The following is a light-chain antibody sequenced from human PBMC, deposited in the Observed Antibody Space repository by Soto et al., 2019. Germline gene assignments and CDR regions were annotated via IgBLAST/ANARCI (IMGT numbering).Light chain of an antibody. CDR3: QKYGSSPPIT. J-gene: IGKJ5*01. Sequence: EIVLTQSPVTLSLSPGERANLSCRASQSIPSNYLAWYLQKPGQAPRLLIYDAGARATDVPDRFSGSGSGTDFTLTISRLEPEDFAVYYCQKYGSSPPITVGQGTRLEIK. V-gene: IGKV3-20*01. CDR1: QSIPSNY. CDR2: DAG.